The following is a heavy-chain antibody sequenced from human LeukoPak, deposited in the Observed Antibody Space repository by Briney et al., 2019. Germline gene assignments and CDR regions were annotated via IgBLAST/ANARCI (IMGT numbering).Heavy chain of an antibody. CDR1: GFTFSSAW. CDR3: TTIHRIRITMVRGVISPDCPY. Sequence: PGGSLRLSCVASGFTFSSAWMHWVRQAPGKGLEWVGRIKSKTDGGTTDYAAPVKGRFTISRDDSKNTLYLQMNSLKTEDTAVYYCTTIHRIRITMVRGVISPDCPYWGQGTLVTVSS. CDR2: IKSKTDGGTT. J-gene: IGHJ4*02. D-gene: IGHD3-10*01. V-gene: IGHV3-15*07.